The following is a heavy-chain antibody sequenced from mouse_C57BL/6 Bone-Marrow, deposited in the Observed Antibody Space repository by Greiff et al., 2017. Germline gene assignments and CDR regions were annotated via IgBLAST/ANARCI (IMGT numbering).Heavy chain of an antibody. CDR1: GYTFTSYD. J-gene: IGHJ3*01. CDR2: LYPRDGST. CDR3: ARGGLRRGVFAY. D-gene: IGHD2-2*01. Sequence: QVQLKESGPELVKPGASVKLSCKASGYTFTSYDINWVKQRPGQGLEWIGWLYPRDGSTKYNEKFKGKATLTVETSSSTAYMELHSLTSEDSAVYFCARGGLRRGVFAYWGQGTLVTVSA. V-gene: IGHV1-85*01.